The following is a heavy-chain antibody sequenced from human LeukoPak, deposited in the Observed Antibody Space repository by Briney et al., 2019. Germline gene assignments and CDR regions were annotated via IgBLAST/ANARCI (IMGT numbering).Heavy chain of an antibody. CDR3: ASPQDYFFQDAYFQH. D-gene: IGHD2/OR15-2a*01. V-gene: IGHV3-21*01. Sequence: GGSLRLSCAASGFTFSSYSMNWVRQAPGKGLEWVSSISSSSSYIYYADSVKGRFTISRDNAKNSLYLQMNSLRAEDTAVYYCASPQDYFFQDAYFQHWGQGTLVPVSS. J-gene: IGHJ1*01. CDR2: ISSSSSYI. CDR1: GFTFSSYS.